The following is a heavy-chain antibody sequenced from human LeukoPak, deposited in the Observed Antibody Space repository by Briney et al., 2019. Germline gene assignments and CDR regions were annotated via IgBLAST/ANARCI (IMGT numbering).Heavy chain of an antibody. Sequence: KPSETLSLTCAVYGGSFSGYYWSWIRQPPGKGLEWIGEINHSGSTNYNPSLKSRVTISVDTSKNQFSLKLSSVTAADTAVYYCARGGEQLVHGWFDPWGQGTLVTVSS. CDR2: INHSGST. CDR1: GGSFSGYY. CDR3: ARGGEQLVHGWFDP. J-gene: IGHJ5*02. V-gene: IGHV4-34*01. D-gene: IGHD6-13*01.